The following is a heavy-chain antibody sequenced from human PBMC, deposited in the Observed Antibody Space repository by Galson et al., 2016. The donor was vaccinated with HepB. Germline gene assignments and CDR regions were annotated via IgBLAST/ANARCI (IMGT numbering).Heavy chain of an antibody. V-gene: IGHV3-21*01. CDR2: ISSSSSYI. D-gene: IGHD1-26*01. Sequence: SLRLSCAASGFTFSSYSMNWVRQAPGKGLEWVSSISSSSSYIYYADSVKGRFTISRDNAKNSLYLQMNSLRAEDTAVYYCARGDIVGAFFDYWGQGTLATVSS. J-gene: IGHJ4*02. CDR3: ARGDIVGAFFDY. CDR1: GFTFSSYS.